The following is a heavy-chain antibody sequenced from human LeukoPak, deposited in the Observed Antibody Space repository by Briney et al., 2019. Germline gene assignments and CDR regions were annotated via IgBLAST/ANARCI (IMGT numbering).Heavy chain of an antibody. CDR3: AKDLVATTYRDAFDI. J-gene: IGHJ3*02. Sequence: GGSLRLSCAASGFTFSSYDMSWVRQAPGKGLEWVSYISGAGGTTYYADSMKGRFTISRGNSKNTMYLQMNSLRAEDAAVYYCAKDLVATTYRDAFDIWGQGTMVTVSS. CDR2: ISGAGGTT. D-gene: IGHD5-12*01. CDR1: GFTFSSYD. V-gene: IGHV3-23*01.